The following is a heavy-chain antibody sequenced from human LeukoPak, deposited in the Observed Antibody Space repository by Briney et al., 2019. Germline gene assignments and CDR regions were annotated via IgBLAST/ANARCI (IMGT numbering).Heavy chain of an antibody. CDR2: ITVSGGDT. CDR1: GVTFSNSA. J-gene: IGHJ4*02. D-gene: IGHD1-1*01. Sequence: PGGSLRLSCAASGVTFSNSAMSWVRQAPGKGLEWVSVITVSGGDTQSAESVKGRFTISRDNSRNTLYLQMNSLRADDTAIYYCAQARGDTNWTFDYWGQGALVTVSS. CDR3: AQARGDTNWTFDY. V-gene: IGHV3-23*01.